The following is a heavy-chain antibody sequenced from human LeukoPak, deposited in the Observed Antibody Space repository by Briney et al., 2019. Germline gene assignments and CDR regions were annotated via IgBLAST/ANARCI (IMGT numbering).Heavy chain of an antibody. CDR2: INPNSGGT. Sequence: ASVKVSCKASGYTFTGYYMHWVRQAPGQGLEWMGWINPNSGGTNYAQKFQGRVTMTRDTSISTAYMELSRLRSDDTAVYYCARDPTTVTTVDYWGQGTLVTVSS. CDR3: ARDPTTVTTVDY. J-gene: IGHJ4*02. CDR1: GYTFTGYY. V-gene: IGHV1-2*02. D-gene: IGHD4-17*01.